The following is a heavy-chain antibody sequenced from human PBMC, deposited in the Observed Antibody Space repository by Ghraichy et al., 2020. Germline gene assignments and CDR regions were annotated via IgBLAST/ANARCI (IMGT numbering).Heavy chain of an antibody. CDR2: IYHSGST. V-gene: IGHV4-4*02. J-gene: IGHJ4*02. D-gene: IGHD3-10*01. CDR1: GGSISSSNW. CDR3: ATRLLWFGELLLGFDY. Sequence: ESLNISCAVSGGSISSSNWWSWVRQPPGKGLEWIGEIYHSGSTNYNPSLKSRVTISVDKSKNQFSLKLSSVTAADTAVYYCATRLLWFGELLLGFDYWGQGTLVTVSS.